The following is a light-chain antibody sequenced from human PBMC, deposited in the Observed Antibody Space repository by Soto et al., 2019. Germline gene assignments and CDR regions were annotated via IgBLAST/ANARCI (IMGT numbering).Light chain of an antibody. CDR1: ERIYSAY. CDR3: QQYASYWT. V-gene: IGKV3-20*01. Sequence: EVVLTQSPGTLSWSRGERATLSCGASERIYSAYLGWYQQKPGQAPRLLMYGVSTGATGIPDRFSGSGSGTDFTLTISRLEPEDFATYYCQQYASYWTFGLGTKVDIK. CDR2: GVS. J-gene: IGKJ1*01.